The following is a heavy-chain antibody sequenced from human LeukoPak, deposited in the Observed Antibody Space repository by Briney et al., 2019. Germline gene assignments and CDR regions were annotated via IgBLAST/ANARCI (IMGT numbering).Heavy chain of an antibody. Sequence: SETLSLTCTVSGGSTSSYYWNWIRQAAGKGLEWVGRIQSSGSTNYNPSLKSRVTMSIDTSKNQFSLKLSSVTAADTAVYYCARHGQLSSSWYAANWFDPWGQGTLVTVSS. J-gene: IGHJ5*02. D-gene: IGHD6-13*01. V-gene: IGHV4-4*07. CDR3: ARHGQLSSSWYAANWFDP. CDR2: IQSSGST. CDR1: GGSTSSYY.